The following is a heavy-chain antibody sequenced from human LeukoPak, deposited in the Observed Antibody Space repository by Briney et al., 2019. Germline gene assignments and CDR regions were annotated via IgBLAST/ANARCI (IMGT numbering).Heavy chain of an antibody. J-gene: IGHJ6*03. D-gene: IGHD3-3*01. CDR1: GFTFSSYS. Sequence: GGSLRLSCAASGFTFSSYSMNWVRQAPGKGLEWVSSISSSGSYIYYADSVKGRFTISRDNAKNSLYLQMNSLRAEDTAVYYCARDSYYDFWSGYLHYYYYMDVWGKGTTVTVSS. CDR2: ISSSGSYI. CDR3: ARDSYYDFWSGYLHYYYYMDV. V-gene: IGHV3-21*01.